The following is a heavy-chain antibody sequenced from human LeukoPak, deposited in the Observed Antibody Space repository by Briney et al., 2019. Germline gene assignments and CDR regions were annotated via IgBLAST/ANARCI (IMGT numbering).Heavy chain of an antibody. D-gene: IGHD1/OR15-1a*01. CDR1: GGTFSTYA. J-gene: IGHJ6*03. Sequence: SVKVSCTASGGTFSTYAISWLRSAPGQGLEWMGGIIPIYGIANYAQKSRGRVTITADESTSTSYMEANGLRSEDTAVYYCAREATPQTSTLYYYYYYMVVWGNGTPVTVSS. V-gene: IGHV1-69*01. CDR2: IIPIYGIA. CDR3: AREATPQTSTLYYYYYYMVV.